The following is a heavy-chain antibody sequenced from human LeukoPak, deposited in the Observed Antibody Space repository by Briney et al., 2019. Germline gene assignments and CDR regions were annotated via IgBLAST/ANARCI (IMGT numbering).Heavy chain of an antibody. CDR3: ARPKWKAVAGNGY. CDR1: GFTFSSYG. J-gene: IGHJ4*02. CDR2: IRYDGSNK. V-gene: IGHV3-30*02. D-gene: IGHD6-19*01. Sequence: GGSLRLSCAASGFTFSSYGMHWVRQAPGKGLEWVAFIRYDGSNKYYADSVKGRFTISRDNAKNSLYLQMNSLRAEDTAVYYCARPKWKAVAGNGYWGQGTLVTVSS.